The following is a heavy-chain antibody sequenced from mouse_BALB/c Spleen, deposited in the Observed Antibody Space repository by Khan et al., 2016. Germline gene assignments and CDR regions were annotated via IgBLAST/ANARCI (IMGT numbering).Heavy chain of an antibody. CDR3: LRDAMDY. V-gene: IGHV1-31*01. J-gene: IGHJ4*01. CDR2: INPNNGAS. D-gene: IGHD1-1*01. CDR1: GYSFTGFY. Sequence: VQLQQSGPDLVKPGASVKISCKASGYSFTGFYMYWVRQSHEKSLEWIGRINPNNGASTYNQKFKGKALFTVDKSSSSAYMELRSLTSEDSAVYYCLRDAMDYWGQGTSVTVSS.